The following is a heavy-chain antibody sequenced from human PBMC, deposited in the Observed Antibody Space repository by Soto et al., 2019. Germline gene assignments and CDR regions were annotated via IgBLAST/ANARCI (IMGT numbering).Heavy chain of an antibody. J-gene: IGHJ5*02. Sequence: EVQLLESGGGLVQPGGSLRLSCAASGFTFSNHAMSWVRQAPGKGLEWVSAISGNGISTYYADSVRGRFTISRDNSKNTLYLQMNRLRADDTAVYYCARDVIAMVRGTNNWFDPWGQGTLVTVST. D-gene: IGHD3-10*01. CDR3: ARDVIAMVRGTNNWFDP. CDR2: ISGNGIST. CDR1: GFTFSNHA. V-gene: IGHV3-23*01.